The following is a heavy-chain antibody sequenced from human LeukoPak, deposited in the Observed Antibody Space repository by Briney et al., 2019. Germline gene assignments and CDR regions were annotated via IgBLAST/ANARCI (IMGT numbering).Heavy chain of an antibody. V-gene: IGHV3-21*01. CDR3: ARGQGGSGSSFDY. J-gene: IGHJ4*02. Sequence: KPGGSLRLSCAASGFAFSSYSMNWVRQAPGEGLEWVSSISSSSSYIYYAASVKGRFTISRDNAKNSLYLQMNSLRAEDTAVYYCARGQGGSGSSFDYWGQGTLVTVSS. D-gene: IGHD6-19*01. CDR2: ISSSSSYI. CDR1: GFAFSSYS.